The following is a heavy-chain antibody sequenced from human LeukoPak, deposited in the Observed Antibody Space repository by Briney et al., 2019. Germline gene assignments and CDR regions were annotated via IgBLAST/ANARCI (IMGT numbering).Heavy chain of an antibody. Sequence: GGSLRLSCAASGFTFSSYSMNWVRQAPGKGLEWVSYISSSSSTIYYADSVKGRFTISRDNAKNSLYLQMNSLRAEDTAVYYCAKWRSGYDFWSGYYTGFDYWGQGTLVTVSS. CDR1: GFTFSSYS. CDR2: ISSSSSTI. D-gene: IGHD3-3*01. CDR3: AKWRSGYDFWSGYYTGFDY. J-gene: IGHJ4*02. V-gene: IGHV3-48*01.